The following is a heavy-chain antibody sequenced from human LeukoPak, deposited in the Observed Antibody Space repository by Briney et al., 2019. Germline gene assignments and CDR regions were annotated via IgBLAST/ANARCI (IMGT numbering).Heavy chain of an antibody. CDR2: IYTSGST. CDR3: ASQKWFGELPFDY. J-gene: IGHJ4*02. V-gene: IGHV4-61*02. D-gene: IGHD3-10*01. CDR1: GGSISSGSYY. Sequence: PSQALSLTCTVSGGSISSGSYYWSWIRQPAGKGLEWIGRIYTSGSTNYNPSLESRVTISVDTSKNQFSLKLSSVTAADTAVYYCASQKWFGELPFDYWGQGTLVTVSS.